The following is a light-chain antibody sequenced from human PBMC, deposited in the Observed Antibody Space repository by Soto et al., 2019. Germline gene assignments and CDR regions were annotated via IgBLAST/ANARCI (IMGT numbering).Light chain of an antibody. V-gene: IGKV1-12*01. Sequence: DIQMTQSPSSVSASVGDKVTITCRASQDISNWLAWYQQKPGKAPKLLIYAASSLQSGVPSRFSASESGTDFTLTISSLQPEDFATYYCQQANSLPITFGQGTRLEIK. J-gene: IGKJ5*01. CDR3: QQANSLPIT. CDR2: AAS. CDR1: QDISNW.